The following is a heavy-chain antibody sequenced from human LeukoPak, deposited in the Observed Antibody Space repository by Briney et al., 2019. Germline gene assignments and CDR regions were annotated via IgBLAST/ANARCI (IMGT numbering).Heavy chain of an antibody. Sequence: GGSLRLSCVASGFTFSTYGTHWVRQAPGKGLEWVAVIRSDGSSEYYADSVKGRCIISRDNSKNTLYLQMKSLRAEDTAMYYCARYCSGGTCYVGLIWGQGTLATVSS. CDR2: IRSDGSSE. J-gene: IGHJ4*02. CDR3: ARYCSGGTCYVGLI. D-gene: IGHD2-15*01. V-gene: IGHV3-33*01. CDR1: GFTFSTYG.